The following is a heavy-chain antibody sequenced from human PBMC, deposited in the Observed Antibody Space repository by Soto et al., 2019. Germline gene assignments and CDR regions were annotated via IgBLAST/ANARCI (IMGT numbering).Heavy chain of an antibody. Sequence: GGSLRLSCAASGFTFSSYSMNWVRQAPGKGLEWVSSISSSSSYIYYADSVKCRFTISRDNAKNSLYLQMNSLRAEDTAVYYCARTGGNYYDSSGYYYAEYFQHWGQGTLVTVSS. CDR3: ARTGGNYYDSSGYYYAEYFQH. J-gene: IGHJ1*01. V-gene: IGHV3-21*01. D-gene: IGHD3-22*01. CDR1: GFTFSSYS. CDR2: ISSSSSYI.